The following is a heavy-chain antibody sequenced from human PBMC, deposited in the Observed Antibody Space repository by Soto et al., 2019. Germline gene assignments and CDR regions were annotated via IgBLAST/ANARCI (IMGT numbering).Heavy chain of an antibody. CDR2: IKGDGTKV. CDR3: ARVLSPSCGGGWCHALEL. V-gene: IGHV3-7*04. CDR1: GFTFKTDW. D-gene: IGHD2-21*01. J-gene: IGHJ3*01. Sequence: EVQLVESGGGMVQPGRSLRLSCVGSGFTFKTDWMTWVRQGPGKGLEWVANIKGDGTKVNYVDSVKGRFTISRDNAKNLLYLQMNSRRVEDRAVNYCARVLSPSCGGGWCHALELWGPGTVVTV.